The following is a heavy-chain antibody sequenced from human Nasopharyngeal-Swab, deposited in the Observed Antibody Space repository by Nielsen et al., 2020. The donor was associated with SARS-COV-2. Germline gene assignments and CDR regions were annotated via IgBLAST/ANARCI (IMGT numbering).Heavy chain of an antibody. Sequence: GASLKTSCKGSGNSFTSYCIGWVRQIPGKGLEWMGIIYPGYSDTRYSPFFQGQVTISADKSITTAYLQWSSLKASDAAMYYCERHPGEGVGAGFFDYWGQGTLVTVSS. D-gene: IGHD1-26*01. J-gene: IGHJ4*02. V-gene: IGHV5-51*01. CDR3: ERHPGEGVGAGFFDY. CDR1: GNSFTSYC. CDR2: IYPGYSDT.